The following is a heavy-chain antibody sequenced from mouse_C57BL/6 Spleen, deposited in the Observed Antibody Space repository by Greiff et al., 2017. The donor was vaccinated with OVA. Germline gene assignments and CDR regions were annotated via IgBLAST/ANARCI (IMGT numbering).Heavy chain of an antibody. J-gene: IGHJ4*01. CDR1: GFTFSSYG. V-gene: IGHV5-6*02. Sequence: DVMLVESGGDLVKPGGSLKLSCAASGFTFSSYGMSWVRQTPDKRLEWVATISSGGSYTYYPDSVKGRFTISRDNAKNTLYLQMSSLKAEDTAMYYCARQDHAMDYWGQGTSVTVSS. CDR3: ARQDHAMDY. CDR2: ISSGGSYT.